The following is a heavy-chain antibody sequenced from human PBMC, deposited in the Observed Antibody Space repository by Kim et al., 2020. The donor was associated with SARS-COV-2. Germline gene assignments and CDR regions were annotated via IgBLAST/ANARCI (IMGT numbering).Heavy chain of an antibody. CDR1: GFSLSTSGVG. CDR2: IYWDDDK. Sequence: SGPTLVNPTQTLTLTCTFSGFSLSTSGVGVGWIRQPPGKALEWLALIYWDDDKRYSPSLKSRLTITKDTSKNQVVLTMTNMDRVDTATYYCAHANGLKLYYDFWSGYYYWFDPWGQGTLVTVSS. D-gene: IGHD3-3*01. J-gene: IGHJ5*02. V-gene: IGHV2-5*02. CDR3: AHANGLKLYYDFWSGYYYWFDP.